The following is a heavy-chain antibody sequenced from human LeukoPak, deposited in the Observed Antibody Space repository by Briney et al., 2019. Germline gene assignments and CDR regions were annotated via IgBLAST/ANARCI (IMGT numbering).Heavy chain of an antibody. Sequence: GGSLRLSCAASGFTVSSNYMSWVRQAPGKGLEWVSVIYSGGSTYYADSVKGRFTISRDNSKNTLYLQMNSLRAEDTAVYYCARSRGWYSSSWYSFYNSYYFDYWGQGTLVTVSS. CDR1: GFTVSSNY. J-gene: IGHJ4*02. CDR3: ARSRGWYSSSWYSFYNSYYFDY. V-gene: IGHV3-66*01. D-gene: IGHD6-13*01. CDR2: IYSGGST.